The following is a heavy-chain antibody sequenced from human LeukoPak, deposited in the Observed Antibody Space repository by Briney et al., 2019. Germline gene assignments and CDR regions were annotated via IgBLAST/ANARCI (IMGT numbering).Heavy chain of an antibody. CDR3: VSRYFDY. V-gene: IGHV3-23*01. CDR2: IGGNGGST. Sequence: GGSLRLSCAASGFTFSSYAMSWVRQAPGKGLEWVSAIGGNGGSTYYADSVKGPFTTSRDNSKNTLYLQMNSLRAEDTAVYYCVSRYFDYWGQGTLVTVSS. CDR1: GFTFSSYA. J-gene: IGHJ4*02.